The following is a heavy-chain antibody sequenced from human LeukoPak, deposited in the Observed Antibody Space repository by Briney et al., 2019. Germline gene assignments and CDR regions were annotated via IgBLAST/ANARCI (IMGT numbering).Heavy chain of an antibody. CDR1: GYTFTSYG. J-gene: IGHJ4*02. Sequence: ASVKVSCKASGYTFTSYGINWVRQATGQGLEWMGWMNPNSGNTGYAQKFQGRVTITWNTSISTAYMELSSLRSEDTAVYYCARAEGGGYDYDYWGQGTLVTVSS. CDR3: ARAEGGGYDYDY. CDR2: MNPNSGNT. D-gene: IGHD5-12*01. V-gene: IGHV1-8*03.